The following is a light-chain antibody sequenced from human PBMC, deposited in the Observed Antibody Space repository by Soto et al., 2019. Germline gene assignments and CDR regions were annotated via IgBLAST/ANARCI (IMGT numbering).Light chain of an antibody. J-gene: IGKJ3*01. Sequence: DIQMTQSPPSLSASVGDRVTITCRASQGIRNFVAWYQQKTGKAPKLLIYAASTLQSGVPSRFSGSGSGTDFTLTINSLQPEDVATYSGQKYSSVPVFGPGTKVEIK. V-gene: IGKV1-27*01. CDR1: QGIRNF. CDR2: AAS. CDR3: QKYSSVPV.